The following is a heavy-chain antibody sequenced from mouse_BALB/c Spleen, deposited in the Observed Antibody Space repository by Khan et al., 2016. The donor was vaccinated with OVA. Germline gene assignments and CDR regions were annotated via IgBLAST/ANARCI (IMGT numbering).Heavy chain of an antibody. D-gene: IGHD1-1*01. Sequence: QLEESGPGLVKPSQSLSLTCTVTGYSITSDYAWNWIRQFPGNKLEWLGYISYSGSTSYNPSLKSRISLTRDTSKNQFFLQLNSVTTEDTATYYCAREDYYYGSSSNWGQGTLVTVSA. J-gene: IGHJ3*01. CDR1: GYSITSDYA. CDR2: ISYSGST. CDR3: AREDYYYGSSSN. V-gene: IGHV3-2*02.